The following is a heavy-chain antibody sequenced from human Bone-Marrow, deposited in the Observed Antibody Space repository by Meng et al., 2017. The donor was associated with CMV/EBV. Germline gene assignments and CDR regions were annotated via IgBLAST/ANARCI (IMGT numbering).Heavy chain of an antibody. J-gene: IGHJ6*02. V-gene: IGHV3-9*01. D-gene: IGHD2-2*01. CDR3: ARVVPAAMYYYYYGMDV. CDR2: ISWNSGSI. CDR1: GCTFDDYA. Sequence: SLKISCAASGCTFDDYAMHWVRQAPGKGLEWVSGISWNSGSIGYADSVKGRFTISRDNAKNSLYLQMNSLRAEDTAVYYCARVVPAAMYYYYYGMDVWGQGTTVTVSS.